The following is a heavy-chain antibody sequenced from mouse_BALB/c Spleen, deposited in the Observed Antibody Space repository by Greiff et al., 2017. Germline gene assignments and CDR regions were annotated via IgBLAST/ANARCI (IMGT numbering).Heavy chain of an antibody. CDR1: GFSLTDYG. J-gene: IGHJ4*01. CDR3: AKHKYGNYCAMDY. CDR2: IWGGGST. Sequence: VKLMESGPGLVAPSQSLSITCTVSGFSLTDYGVSWIRQPPGKGLEWLGVIWGGGSTYYNSALKSRLSISKDNSKSQVFLKMNSLQTDDTAMYYCAKHKYGNYCAMDYWGQGTSVTVSS. V-gene: IGHV2-6-5*01. D-gene: IGHD2-10*02.